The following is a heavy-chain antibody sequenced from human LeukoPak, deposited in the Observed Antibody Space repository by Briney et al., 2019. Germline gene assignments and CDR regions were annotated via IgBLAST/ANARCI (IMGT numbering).Heavy chain of an antibody. Sequence: GGSLRLSCAASGFTFSSYSMNWVRQAPGKGLEWVSYISSSSSTIYYADSVKGRFTISRDNAKNSLYLQMNSLRAEVTAVYYCARETRGYCSGGSCYSFDYWGQGTLVTVSS. J-gene: IGHJ4*02. CDR2: ISSSSSTI. CDR3: ARETRGYCSGGSCYSFDY. V-gene: IGHV3-48*01. D-gene: IGHD2-15*01. CDR1: GFTFSSYS.